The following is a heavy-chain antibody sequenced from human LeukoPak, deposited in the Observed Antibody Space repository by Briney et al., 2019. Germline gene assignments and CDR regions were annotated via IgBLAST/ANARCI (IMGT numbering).Heavy chain of an antibody. CDR1: GFTFDDYT. CDR2: ISWDGGST. CDR3: AKAVVPATEGQWRGVDY. V-gene: IGHV3-43*01. D-gene: IGHD2-2*01. Sequence: GGSLRLSCAASGFTFDDYTMHWVRQAPGKGLEWVSLISWDGGSTYYADSVKGRFTISRDNSKNSLYLQMNSLRTEDTALYYCAKAVVPATEGQWRGVDYWGQGTLVTVSS. J-gene: IGHJ4*02.